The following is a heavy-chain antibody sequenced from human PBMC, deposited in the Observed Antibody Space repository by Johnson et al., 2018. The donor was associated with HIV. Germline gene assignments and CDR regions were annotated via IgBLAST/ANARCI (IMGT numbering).Heavy chain of an antibody. D-gene: IGHD3/OR15-3a*01. Sequence: VQLVESGGGVVQPGRSLRLSCAASGFTFNTYAMYWVRQAPGKGLEWVAIISYDGSKKYHGDSVKGRFTISRDNSKNTLFLQMNSLRPEDTALYYCAKDMGESEKEEWASDYYDFGRDIPGQDPRGEVGSFDI. J-gene: IGHJ3*02. CDR3: AKDMGESEKEEWASDYYDFGRDIPGQDPRGEVGSFDI. V-gene: IGHV3-30*04. CDR2: ISYDGSKK. CDR1: GFTFNTYA.